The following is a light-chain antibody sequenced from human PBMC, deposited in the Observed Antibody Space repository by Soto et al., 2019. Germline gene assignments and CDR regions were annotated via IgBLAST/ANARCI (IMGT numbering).Light chain of an antibody. V-gene: IGLV2-8*01. CDR3: TSYAGSSIPVV. J-gene: IGLJ2*01. CDR2: DVT. Sequence: QSALTQPPSASGSPGQSVTISCTGASSDVGGYNFVSWYQQHPGKAPKLMTYDVTERPSGVPDRFSGSKSGNTASLTVSGLQAEDEAEYYCTSYAGSSIPVVFGGGTKLTVL. CDR1: SSDVGGYNF.